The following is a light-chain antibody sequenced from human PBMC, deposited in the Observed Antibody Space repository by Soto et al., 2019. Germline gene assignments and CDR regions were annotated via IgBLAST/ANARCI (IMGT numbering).Light chain of an antibody. CDR1: EVIGTY. CDR2: YAS. J-gene: IGKJ1*01. Sequence: DVQMTQSPSSLSASVGDRVTITCRASEVIGTYLAWYQQKPGEVPKLLIYYASTLQAGVPSRFSGSGSGTHFTLTISSLHPEDVGSYYCLQYDKDVPGTFGNRTKVNI. V-gene: IGKV1-27*01. CDR3: LQYDKDVPGT.